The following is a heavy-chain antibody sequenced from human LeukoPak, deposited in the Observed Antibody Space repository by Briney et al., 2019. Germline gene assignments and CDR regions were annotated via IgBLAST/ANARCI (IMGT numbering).Heavy chain of an antibody. J-gene: IGHJ4*02. D-gene: IGHD6-19*01. V-gene: IGHV1-3*01. CDR2: INAGNGNT. CDR1: GGTFSSYA. Sequence: ASVKVSCKASGGTFSSYAIHWVRQAPGQGLEWMGWINAGNGNTKYSQKFQGRVTITRDTSASTAYMELSSLRSEDTAVYYCARSAPVAGTMDYWGQGTLVTVSS. CDR3: ARSAPVAGTMDY.